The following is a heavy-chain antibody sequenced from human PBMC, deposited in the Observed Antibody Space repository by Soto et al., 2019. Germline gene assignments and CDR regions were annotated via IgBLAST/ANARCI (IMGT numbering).Heavy chain of an antibody. J-gene: IGHJ5*02. CDR1: GYTFTSYA. CDR3: ARIYDSSGYYHPRGGDNWFDP. V-gene: IGHV1-3*01. D-gene: IGHD3-22*01. Sequence: ASVRVSCKASGYTFTSYAMHWGRQAPGQRLEWMGWINAGNGSTKYSQKFQGRVTITRDTSASTAYMELSSLRSEDTAVYYCARIYDSSGYYHPRGGDNWFDPWGQGTLVTVSS. CDR2: INAGNGST.